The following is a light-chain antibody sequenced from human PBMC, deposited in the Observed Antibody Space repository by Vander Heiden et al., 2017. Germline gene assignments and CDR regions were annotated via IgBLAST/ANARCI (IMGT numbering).Light chain of an antibody. CDR2: GAS. Sequence: DIQMTQSPSSLSASVGDRVTITCQASQDINNYLNWYQQKPGKAPKLLIFGASNLEIGVPSRFSGSGSGTDFTFTISSLQPEDVATYYCQQDNTLPLTFGGGTKVEIK. CDR1: QDINNY. CDR3: QQDNTLPLT. J-gene: IGKJ4*01. V-gene: IGKV1-33*01.